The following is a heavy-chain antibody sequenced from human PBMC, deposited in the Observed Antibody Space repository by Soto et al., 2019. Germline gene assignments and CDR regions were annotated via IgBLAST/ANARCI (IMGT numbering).Heavy chain of an antibody. CDR3: ARGFNYFLN. Sequence: EVQLVESGGGLVQPGGSLRLSCAASGYTFSSNGINWVRQAPGKGLECVASITLDGSKTFYVDSVRGRFTVSRDNAKNSVYLQMSSLRAEDTAIYYCARGFNYFLNWGQGTLVTVSS. J-gene: IGHJ4*02. CDR1: GYTFSSNG. CDR2: ITLDGSKT. V-gene: IGHV3-7*03.